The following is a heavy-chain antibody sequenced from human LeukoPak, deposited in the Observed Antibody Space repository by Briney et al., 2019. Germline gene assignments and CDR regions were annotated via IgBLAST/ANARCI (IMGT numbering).Heavy chain of an antibody. V-gene: IGHV3-7*03. CDR1: GFTFSSYW. J-gene: IGHJ5*02. Sequence: GGSLRLSCAASGFTFSSYWMSWVRQAPGKGLEWVANIKQDGSEKYYVDSVKGRFTISRDNAKNSLYLQMNSLRAEDTALYYCAKGNRPVTAAETWFDPWGQGTLVTVSS. CDR2: IKQDGSEK. D-gene: IGHD6-13*01. CDR3: AKGNRPVTAAETWFDP.